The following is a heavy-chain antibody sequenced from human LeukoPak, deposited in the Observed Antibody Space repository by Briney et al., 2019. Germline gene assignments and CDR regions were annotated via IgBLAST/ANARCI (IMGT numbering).Heavy chain of an antibody. CDR3: ARQNVKVGAPPFDF. CDR1: GGSISSYY. Sequence: SETLSLTCTVSGGSISSYYWSWIRQPPRRRLEWMWYIYYSGSTNYNPSLKSRVSISIDTSKNQFSLKLSSVTAADTAVYYCARQNVKVGAPPFDFWGQGTLVTVSS. J-gene: IGHJ4*02. V-gene: IGHV4-59*08. CDR2: IYYSGST. D-gene: IGHD1-26*01.